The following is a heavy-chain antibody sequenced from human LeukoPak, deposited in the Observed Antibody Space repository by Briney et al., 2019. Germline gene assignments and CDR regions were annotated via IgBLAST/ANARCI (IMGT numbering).Heavy chain of an antibody. Sequence: PSETLSLTCTVSGGSISSYYWSWIRQPAGKGLEWIGRIYTSGGTNYNPSLKSRVTMSVDTSKNQFSLKLSSVTAADTAVYYCAGSSYSSSWSQMPTRWGQGTLVTVSS. CDR2: IYTSGGT. CDR1: GGSISSYY. V-gene: IGHV4-4*07. J-gene: IGHJ4*02. CDR3: AGSSYSSSWSQMPTR. D-gene: IGHD6-13*01.